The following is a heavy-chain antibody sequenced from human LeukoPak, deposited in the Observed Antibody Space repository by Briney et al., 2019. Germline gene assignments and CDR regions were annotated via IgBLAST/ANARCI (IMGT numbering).Heavy chain of an antibody. CDR1: GFTFSDYY. Sequence: LRLSCAASGFTFSDYYMSWIRQHPGKGLEWIGYIYYSGSTYYNPSLKSRVTISVDTSKNQFSLKLSSVTAADTAVYYCARAGDSPYYFDYWGQGTLVTVSS. CDR2: IYYSGST. D-gene: IGHD7-27*01. CDR3: ARAGDSPYYFDY. J-gene: IGHJ4*02. V-gene: IGHV4-31*02.